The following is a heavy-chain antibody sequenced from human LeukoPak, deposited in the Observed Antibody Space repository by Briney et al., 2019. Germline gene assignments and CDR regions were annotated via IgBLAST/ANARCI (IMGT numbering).Heavy chain of an antibody. CDR1: GFTFSSYW. CDR3: ARDLYCSGDSCYSGLKY. V-gene: IGHV3-7*01. CDR2: IKQDGSEK. Sequence: GGSLRLSCAASGFTFSSYWMSWVRQAPGKGLEWVANIKQDGSEKYYVDSVKGRFTISRDNAKNSLYLQMNSLRAEDTAVYYCARDLYCSGDSCYSGLKYWGQGTLVTVSS. D-gene: IGHD2-15*01. J-gene: IGHJ4*02.